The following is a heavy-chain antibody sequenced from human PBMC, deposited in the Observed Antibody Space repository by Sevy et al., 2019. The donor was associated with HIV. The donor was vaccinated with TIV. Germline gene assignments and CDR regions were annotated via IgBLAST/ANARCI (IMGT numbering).Heavy chain of an antibody. Sequence: GGSLRLSCKASGFTFSTYSMHWVRQAPGKGLEWVSSISRTSTTTYYADSAKGRFTISRDNAKNSLYLQMNSLRDEDTAVHYRAREAYYYDSREENWFDPWGQGTLVTVSS. CDR2: ISRTSTTT. CDR1: GFTFSTYS. CDR3: AREAYYYDSREENWFDP. D-gene: IGHD3-22*01. J-gene: IGHJ5*02. V-gene: IGHV3-48*02.